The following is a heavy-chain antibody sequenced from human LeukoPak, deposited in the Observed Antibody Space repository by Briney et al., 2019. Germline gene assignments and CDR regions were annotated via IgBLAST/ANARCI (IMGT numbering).Heavy chain of an antibody. CDR3: ARSDGSSSQPPDIDY. Sequence: PSETLSLTCTVSGGSICRYYWSWIRQPPGKGLEWIGYIYYSGSTNYNPSLKSRVTISVDTSKNQFSLKLSSVAAADTAVYYCARSDGSSSQPPDIDYWGQGTLVTVSS. J-gene: IGHJ4*02. CDR2: IYYSGST. D-gene: IGHD6-13*01. CDR1: GGSICRYY. V-gene: IGHV4-59*01.